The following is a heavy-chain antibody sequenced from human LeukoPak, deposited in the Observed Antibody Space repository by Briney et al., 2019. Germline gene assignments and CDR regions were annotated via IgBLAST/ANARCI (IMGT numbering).Heavy chain of an antibody. CDR1: GYTFTSYG. CDR2: TSAYNGNT. D-gene: IGHD2-2*01. J-gene: IGHJ6*03. CDR3: ARDLNSGYCSSTSCYPWGYYYYYYMDV. V-gene: IGHV1-18*01. Sequence: ASVKVSCKASGYTFTSYGISWVRQAPGQGLEWMGWTSAYNGNTNYAQKLQGRVTMTTDTSTSTAYMELRSLRSDDTAVYYCARDLNSGYCSSTSCYPWGYYYYYYMDVWGKGTTVTVSS.